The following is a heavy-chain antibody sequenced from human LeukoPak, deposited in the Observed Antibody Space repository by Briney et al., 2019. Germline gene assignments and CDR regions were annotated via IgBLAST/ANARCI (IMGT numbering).Heavy chain of an antibody. V-gene: IGHV4-59*01. J-gene: IGHJ5*02. D-gene: IGHD3-3*01. CDR1: GDSISTSY. CDR3: ARFGGGDNSPHRWIDP. CDR2: GYSSGIT. Sequence: SETLSLTCTVSGDSISTSYWGWIRQPPGKGLEWIGYGYSSGITDYNPSLKSRLTISVDTSKNQFSLKVYSVTAADTAVYYCARFGGGDNSPHRWIDPWGQGTLVTVSS.